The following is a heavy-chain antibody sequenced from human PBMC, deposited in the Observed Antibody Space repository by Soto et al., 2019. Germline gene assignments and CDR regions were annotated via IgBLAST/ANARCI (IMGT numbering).Heavy chain of an antibody. D-gene: IGHD3-22*01. V-gene: IGHV3-74*01. CDR1: GFTFCSYA. J-gene: IGHJ4*02. Sequence: PGGSLRLSCAASGFTFCSYASIWVRQAPGKGLEWVSVITGSDGSSTSYADSVKGRFTISRDNAKNTLYLQMNSLRAEDTAVYYCAIRASYYDSSGYFDYWGQGTLVTVSS. CDR2: ITGSDGSST. CDR3: AIRASYYDSSGYFDY.